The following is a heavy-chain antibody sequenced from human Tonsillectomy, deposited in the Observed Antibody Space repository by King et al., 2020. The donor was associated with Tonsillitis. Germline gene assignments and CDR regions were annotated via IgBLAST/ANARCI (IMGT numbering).Heavy chain of an antibody. V-gene: IGHV5-10-1*03. Sequence: VQLVESGAEVKKPGESLRISCKGSGYSFTNYWISWVRQMPGKGLEWMGRIDPSDSYTNYNTSFQGHVTISADKSISTAYLQWSSLKASDTAMYYCARHPYYHDNSGYSPAGDNAFDIWGQGTMVTVSS. CDR3: ARHPYYHDNSGYSPAGDNAFDI. CDR2: IDPSDSYT. CDR1: GYSFTNYW. J-gene: IGHJ3*02. D-gene: IGHD3-22*01.